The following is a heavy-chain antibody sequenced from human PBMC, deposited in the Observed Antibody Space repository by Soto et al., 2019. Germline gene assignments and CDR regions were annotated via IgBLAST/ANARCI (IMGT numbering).Heavy chain of an antibody. J-gene: IGHJ5*02. Sequence: PGGSLRLACAACGFTVSTYAMDWVRQAPGKGLEWVAVISYDGSDKYYADSVKGRFTISRDDSKDTLYLQLNSLRVEDTAVFYCAXDPIYGSGNYQIWGWFAPWGHGTPGTVS. CDR1: GFTVSTYA. D-gene: IGHD3-10*01. CDR3: AXDPIYGSGNYQIWGWFAP. CDR2: ISYDGSDK. V-gene: IGHV3-30-3*01.